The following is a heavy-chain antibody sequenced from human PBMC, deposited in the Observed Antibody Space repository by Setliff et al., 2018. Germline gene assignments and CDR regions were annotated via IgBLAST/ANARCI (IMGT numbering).Heavy chain of an antibody. D-gene: IGHD2-21*02. CDR2: IHPDDSDT. CDR1: GYTFTSYW. CDR3: ARHYFYGGNSFDFDY. V-gene: IGHV5-51*01. Sequence: PGESLKISCKVSGYTFTSYWIGWVRQAPGEGLEWMGVIHPDDSDTRYSPSFQGQVTISVDKSTNTAHLQWSRLKASDTATYHCARHYFYGGNSFDFDYWGREPWSPSPQ. J-gene: IGHJ4*02.